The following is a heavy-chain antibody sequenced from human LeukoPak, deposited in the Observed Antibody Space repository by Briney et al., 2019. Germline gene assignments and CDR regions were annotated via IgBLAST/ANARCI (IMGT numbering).Heavy chain of an antibody. CDR3: VKGDYYGSGSFFKNGMDV. V-gene: IGHV3-23*01. CDR1: GFTFSSYA. CDR2: VTASAGNT. J-gene: IGHJ6*02. D-gene: IGHD3-10*01. Sequence: GGSLRLSCAASGFTFSSYAMSWVRQAPGKGLEWVSAVTASAGNTYYADSVKGRFTISRDNSKNTLYLQVTSLRAEDTAVYYCVKGDYYGSGSFFKNGMDVWGQGTTVTVSS.